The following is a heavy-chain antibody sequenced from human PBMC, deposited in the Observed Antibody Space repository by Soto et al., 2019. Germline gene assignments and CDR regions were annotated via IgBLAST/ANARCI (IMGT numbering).Heavy chain of an antibody. Sequence: PSQTLSLTCAISGDSVSNNNAAWNWIRQSPSRGLEWLGRTYYRSKWYNDYAVSVRSRITINPDTSKNQFSLQLNSVTPEDTAVYYCARARERSSLAGFDYWGQGTLVTVSS. CDR3: ARARERSSLAGFDY. CDR2: TYYRSKWYN. J-gene: IGHJ4*02. CDR1: GDSVSNNNAA. V-gene: IGHV6-1*01. D-gene: IGHD6-19*01.